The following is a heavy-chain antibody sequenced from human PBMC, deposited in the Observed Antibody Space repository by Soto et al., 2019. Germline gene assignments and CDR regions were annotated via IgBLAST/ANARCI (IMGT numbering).Heavy chain of an antibody. CDR3: TTDGYSSYGMDV. D-gene: IGHD6-13*01. J-gene: IGHJ6*02. V-gene: IGHV3-15*01. CDR1: GFTFSNAW. CDR2: IKSKTDGGTT. Sequence: EVQLVESGGGLVKPGGSLRLSCAASGFTFSNAWMSWVRQAPGKGLEWVGRIKSKTDGGTTDYAAPVKGRFTISRDXSKNTLYQQMNSLKTEDTAVYYCTTDGYSSYGMDVWGQGTTVTVSS.